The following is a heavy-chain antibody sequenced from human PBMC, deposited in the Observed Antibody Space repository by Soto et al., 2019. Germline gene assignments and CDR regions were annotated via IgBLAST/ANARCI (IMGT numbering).Heavy chain of an antibody. Sequence: QVQLQESGPGRVKPSQTLSLTCTVSGGSISSGNYYWSWIRQHPGKGLEYIGYIDYSGTTYYTPSLKSRVAMSADTSKAQFSLTLGSVTAADTAVYYCARYFSGYVDVWGQGTMVTVSS. V-gene: IGHV4-31*03. CDR3: ARYFSGYVDV. D-gene: IGHD5-12*01. J-gene: IGHJ3*01. CDR2: IDYSGTT. CDR1: GGSISSGNYY.